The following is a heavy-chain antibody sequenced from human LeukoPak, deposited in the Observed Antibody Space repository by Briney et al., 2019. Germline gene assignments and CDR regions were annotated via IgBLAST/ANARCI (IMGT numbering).Heavy chain of an antibody. J-gene: IGHJ4*02. Sequence: RASVKVSCKASGYTFTSYGISWVRQAPGQGLEWMGWISAYNGNTNYAQKLQGRVTMTTDTSTSTAYMELRSLRSDDTAVYYCARGNAYYSGSSPTYYFDYWGQGTLVTVSS. CDR3: ARGNAYYSGSSPTYYFDY. CDR1: GYTFTSYG. CDR2: ISAYNGNT. D-gene: IGHD1-26*01. V-gene: IGHV1-18*01.